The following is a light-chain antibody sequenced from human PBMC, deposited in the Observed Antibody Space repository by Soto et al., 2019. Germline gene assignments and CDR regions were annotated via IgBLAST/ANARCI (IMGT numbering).Light chain of an antibody. Sequence: EIVLTQSPGALSLSPGERATLSCWASESVGDYLAWYQQKPGQAPRLLIYGATKRTSGTPDRFSGTGSETAFTLAIRRLEPGDFAVFYCHHYGTSPPTFGQGTKVEI. CDR1: ESVGDY. V-gene: IGKV3-20*01. CDR2: GAT. CDR3: HHYGTSPPT. J-gene: IGKJ1*01.